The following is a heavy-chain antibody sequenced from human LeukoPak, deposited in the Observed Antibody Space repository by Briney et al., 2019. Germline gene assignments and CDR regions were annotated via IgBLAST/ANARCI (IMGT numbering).Heavy chain of an antibody. V-gene: IGHV1-46*01. J-gene: IGHJ4*02. CDR1: GYTFTSNY. D-gene: IGHD1-26*01. CDR2: IYPRDGST. CDR3: ARSGDIVGASGY. Sequence: ASVKVSCKASGYTFTSNYIHWVRQAPGQGLEWMGMIYPRDGSTSYAQKFQGRVTVTRDTSTSTVHMELSGLRSDDTAVYYCARSGDIVGASGYWGQGTLVTVSS.